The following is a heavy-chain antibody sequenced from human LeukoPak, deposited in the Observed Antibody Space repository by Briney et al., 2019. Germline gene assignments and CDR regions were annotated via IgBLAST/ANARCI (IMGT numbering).Heavy chain of an antibody. J-gene: IGHJ5*02. Sequence: PSETLSLTCAVYGGSFSGYYWSWIRQPPGKGLEWIGEINHSGSTNYNPSLKSRVTISVDTSKNQFSLKLSSVTAADTAVYYCARRGIVVVPAANRRGWFDPGAREPWSPSPQ. CDR2: INHSGST. CDR3: ARRGIVVVPAANRRGWFDP. D-gene: IGHD2-2*01. CDR1: GGSFSGYY. V-gene: IGHV4-34*01.